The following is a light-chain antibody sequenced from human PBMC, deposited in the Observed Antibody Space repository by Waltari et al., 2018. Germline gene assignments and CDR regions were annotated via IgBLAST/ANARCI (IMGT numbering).Light chain of an antibody. Sequence: IVLTQSPDSLDVSLGARATIPCKSSQGLLWSSYGKPYLAWYQKKPRQPPRGRSLGVATRDSVVPDRFIGSGSGTDVTLTITSLQAEDVAVYYCQHYFNTPYIFGQGTRLQI. V-gene: IGKV4-1*01. CDR3: QHYFNTPYI. CDR1: QGLLWSSYGKPY. J-gene: IGKJ2*01. CDR2: GVA.